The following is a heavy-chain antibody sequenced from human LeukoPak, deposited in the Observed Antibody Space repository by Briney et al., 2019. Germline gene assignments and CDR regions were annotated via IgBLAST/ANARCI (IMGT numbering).Heavy chain of an antibody. J-gene: IGHJ3*02. CDR2: FDPEDGET. Sequence: ASVKVSCKVSGYTLTELSMHWVRQAPGKGLERMGGFDPEDGETIYAQKFQGRVTMTEDTSTETAYMELSSLRSEDTAVYYCATVASTTGDAFDIWGQGTMVTVSS. D-gene: IGHD2-2*01. CDR3: ATVASTTGDAFDI. V-gene: IGHV1-24*01. CDR1: GYTLTELS.